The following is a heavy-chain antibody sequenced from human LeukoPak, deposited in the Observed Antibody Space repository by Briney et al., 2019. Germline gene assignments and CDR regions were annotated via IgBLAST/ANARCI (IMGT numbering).Heavy chain of an antibody. D-gene: IGHD3-10*01. Sequence: GGSLRLSCAGSGFTVSSNYMSWVRQAPGKGLEWVSVIYSGGSTYYADSVKGRFTISRDNSKNTLYLQMNSLRAEDTAVYYCARTPPATMVRLVYYYGMDVWGQGTTVTVSS. V-gene: IGHV3-53*01. CDR1: GFTVSSNY. CDR3: ARTPPATMVRLVYYYGMDV. CDR2: IYSGGST. J-gene: IGHJ6*02.